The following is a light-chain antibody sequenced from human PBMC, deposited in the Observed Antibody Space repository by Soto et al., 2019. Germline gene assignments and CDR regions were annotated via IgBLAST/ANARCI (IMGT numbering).Light chain of an antibody. J-gene: IGKJ1*01. V-gene: IGKV3-20*01. CDR3: QQYGSSPWT. Sequence: EIVLTQSPGTLSLSPGERATLSCRASQSVSSSYLAWYQQKPGQAPRLLIYGASSRATGIPDRFSGSGSGTDFTLTISRLEPEDFAVYYCQQYGSSPWTVGQGNKVEI. CDR2: GAS. CDR1: QSVSSSY.